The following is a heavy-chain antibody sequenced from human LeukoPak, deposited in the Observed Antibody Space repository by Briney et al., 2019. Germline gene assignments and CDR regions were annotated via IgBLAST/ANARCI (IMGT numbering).Heavy chain of an antibody. J-gene: IGHJ3*02. CDR1: GFTFSSSW. CDR3: ARVQGHPPNGLDI. CDR2: INSDGSST. V-gene: IGHV3-74*01. D-gene: IGHD2-8*01. Sequence: PGGSLRLSSAASGFTFSSSWMHWVRQAPGKGLVWVSRINSDGSSTSYADSVNGRFTISRDNAKNTLYLQMNSLRAEETAVYYCARVQGHPPNGLDIWGQGTMVTVSS.